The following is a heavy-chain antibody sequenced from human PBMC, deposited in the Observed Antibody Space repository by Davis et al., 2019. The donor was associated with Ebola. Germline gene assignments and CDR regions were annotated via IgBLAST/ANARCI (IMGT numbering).Heavy chain of an antibody. J-gene: IGHJ6*03. CDR1: GFTFADYA. Sequence: PGGSLRLSCAASGFTFADYAMHWVRQAPGKGLEWVSSISRDSGNIGYADSVKGRFTVSRDNAKNSLYLQMNSLGDEDTAVYYCARFGYSGYDSYYYYMDVWGKGTTVTVSS. CDR3: ARFGYSGYDSYYYYMDV. D-gene: IGHD5-12*01. V-gene: IGHV3-9*01. CDR2: ISRDSGNI.